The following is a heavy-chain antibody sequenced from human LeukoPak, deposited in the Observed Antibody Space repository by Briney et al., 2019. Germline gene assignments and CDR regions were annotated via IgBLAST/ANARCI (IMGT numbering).Heavy chain of an antibody. CDR2: INWNGGST. V-gene: IGHV3-20*04. CDR3: VRLPTVYFTRTYFQK. CDR1: GFTFGDYG. D-gene: IGHD3-9*01. J-gene: IGHJ1*01. Sequence: GGSLRLSCAASGFTFGDYGMSWVRQAPGKGLECVSGINWNGGSTGYGDSVKGRFTISRDNAKNSLYLEMNSLRTDDTALYYCVRLPTVYFTRTYFQKWGQGTLVTVSS.